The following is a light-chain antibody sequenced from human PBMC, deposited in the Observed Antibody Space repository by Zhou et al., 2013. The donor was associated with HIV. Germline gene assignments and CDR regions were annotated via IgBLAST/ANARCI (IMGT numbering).Light chain of an antibody. Sequence: DFQMTQSPSSLSASVGDWVTITCRASQSISTYLNWYQQKPGKAPKLLISEASNLHIGVPSRFSGSGSGTKFTLTVAGLQAEDFATYFCQQYANFWTFGPGTRVDVK. CDR2: EAS. CDR1: QSISTY. CDR3: QQYANFWT. V-gene: IGKV1-39*01. J-gene: IGKJ1*01.